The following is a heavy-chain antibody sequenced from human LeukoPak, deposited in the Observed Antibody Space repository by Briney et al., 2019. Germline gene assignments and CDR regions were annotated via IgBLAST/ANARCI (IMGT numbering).Heavy chain of an antibody. J-gene: IGHJ5*02. V-gene: IGHV4-31*03. D-gene: IGHD4-23*01. Sequence: SETLSLTCTVSGGSISSGGYYWRWIRQHPGKGLEWIGYIYYSGSTYYNPSLKSRVTISVDTSKNQFSLKLSSVTAADTAVYYCARSIRWAKFDPWGQGTLVTVSS. CDR1: GGSISSGGYY. CDR3: ARSIRWAKFDP. CDR2: IYYSGST.